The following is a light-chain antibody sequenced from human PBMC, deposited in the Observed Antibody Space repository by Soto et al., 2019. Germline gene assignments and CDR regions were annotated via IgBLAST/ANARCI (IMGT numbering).Light chain of an antibody. CDR3: CSYAVSSTSLYV. Sequence: QSALTQPASVSGSPGQSITISCTGTSSDVGSYNLVSWYQQHPGKAPKLMIYEGSKRPSGVSNRFSGSKSGNTASLTISGLQAEDEADNYCCSYAVSSTSLYVSGTRTKVTVL. J-gene: IGLJ1*01. CDR2: EGS. V-gene: IGLV2-23*01. CDR1: SSDVGSYNL.